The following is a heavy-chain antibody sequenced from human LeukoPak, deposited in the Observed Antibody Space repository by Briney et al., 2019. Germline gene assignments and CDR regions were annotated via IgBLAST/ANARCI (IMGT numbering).Heavy chain of an antibody. V-gene: IGHV3-66*01. CDR2: IYSGGST. D-gene: IGHD2-2*01. CDR1: GFTVSSNY. Sequence: PGGSLRLSCAASGFTVSSNYMSWVRQAPGKGLEWVSVIYSGGSTYYADSVKGRFTIPRDNSKNTLYLQMNSLRAEDTAVYYCARDSPYDYFDYWGQGTLVTVSS. J-gene: IGHJ4*02. CDR3: ARDSPYDYFDY.